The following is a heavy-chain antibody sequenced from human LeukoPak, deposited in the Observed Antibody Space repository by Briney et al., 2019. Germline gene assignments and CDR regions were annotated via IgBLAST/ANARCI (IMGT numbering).Heavy chain of an antibody. V-gene: IGHV3-7*01. CDR2: INHNGNVN. J-gene: IGHJ4*02. CDR1: GFTFSSYW. CDR3: ARDLLGEAGGFDY. Sequence: GGSLRLSCAASGFTFSSYWMNWARQAPGKGLEWVASINHNGNVNYYVDSVKGRFTISRDNSKHTLYLQMNSLRDEDTAMYYCARDLLGEAGGFDYWGQGTLVTVSS. D-gene: IGHD3-10*01.